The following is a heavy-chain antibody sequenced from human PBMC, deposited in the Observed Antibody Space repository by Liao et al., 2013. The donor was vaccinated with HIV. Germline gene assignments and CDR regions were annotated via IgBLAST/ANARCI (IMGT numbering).Heavy chain of an antibody. CDR1: GGSISSSSYY. CDR2: IYYIGST. Sequence: QVQLQQWGAGLLKPSETLSLTCTVSGGSISSSSYYWGWIRQPPGKGLEWIGSIYYIGSTYYNPSLKTRVTISVDTSKNQFSLKLSSVTAADTAVYYCARDWSGGYSYGFTPGYYYYYMDVWGKGTTVTVSS. D-gene: IGHD5-18*01. V-gene: IGHV4-39*07. J-gene: IGHJ6*03. CDR3: ARDWSGGYSYGFTPGYYYYYMDV.